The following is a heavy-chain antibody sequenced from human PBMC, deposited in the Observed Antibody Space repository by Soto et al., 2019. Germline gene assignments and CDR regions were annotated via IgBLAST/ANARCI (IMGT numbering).Heavy chain of an antibody. J-gene: IGHJ3*02. CDR2: ISAYNGNT. D-gene: IGHD6-13*01. V-gene: IGHV1-18*04. CDR3: ARDRAGQQLVDAFDI. CDR1: GYTFTSYG. Sequence: ASVKVSCKASGYTFTSYGISWVRQAPGQGIEWMGWISAYNGNTNYAQKLQGRVTMTTDTSTSTAYMELKSLRSDDTDVYYCARDRAGQQLVDAFDIWGQGTMVTVSS.